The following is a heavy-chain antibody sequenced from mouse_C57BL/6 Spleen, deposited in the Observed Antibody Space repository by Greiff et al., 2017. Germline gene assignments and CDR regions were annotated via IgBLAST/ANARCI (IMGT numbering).Heavy chain of an antibody. J-gene: IGHJ2*01. CDR1: GYTFTSYW. V-gene: IGHV1-50*01. Sequence: QVQLQQSGAELVKPGASVKLSCKASGYTFTSYWMQWVKQRPGQGLEWIGEIDPSDSYTNYNRKFKGKATLTVDTSSSTAYMQLSSLTSEDSAVYYCARPRQLRLRYFDYWGQGTTLTVSS. D-gene: IGHD3-2*02. CDR3: ARPRQLRLRYFDY. CDR2: IDPSDSYT.